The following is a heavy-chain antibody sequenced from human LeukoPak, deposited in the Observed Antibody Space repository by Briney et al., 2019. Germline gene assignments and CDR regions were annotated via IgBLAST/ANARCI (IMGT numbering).Heavy chain of an antibody. V-gene: IGHV3-30*02. CDR3: ASRADDYMAPFDY. CDR1: GFTLSSFG. J-gene: IGHJ4*02. D-gene: IGHD4/OR15-4a*01. CDR2: IRYDGSNK. Sequence: GGSLRLSCAASGFTLSSFGIHWVRLAPGKWLEWVAFIRYDGSNKYYADSVKGRFTISRDNSKNTLYLQMNSLRAEDTAVYYCASRADDYMAPFDYWGQGTLVTVSS.